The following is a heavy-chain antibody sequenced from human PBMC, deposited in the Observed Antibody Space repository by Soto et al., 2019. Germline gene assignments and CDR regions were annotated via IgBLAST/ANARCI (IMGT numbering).Heavy chain of an antibody. CDR3: AREGSIDYSNFRPADS. J-gene: IGHJ5*01. CDR1: GGSISSSSYY. CDR2: IYYSGST. V-gene: IGHV4-39*02. Sequence: PSEALSLTCTVSGGSISSSSYYWGWIRQPPGKGLEWIGSIYYSGSTCYNPSLKSRVTISVDTSKNQLSLKVSSVTAADTAVYYCAREGSIDYSNFRPADSWGQGTLVTLSS. D-gene: IGHD4-4*01.